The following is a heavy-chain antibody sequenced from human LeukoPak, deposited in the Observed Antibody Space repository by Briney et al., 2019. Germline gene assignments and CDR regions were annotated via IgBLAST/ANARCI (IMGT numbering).Heavy chain of an antibody. Sequence: PGGSLRLSCAASAFVFSNYNMNWVRQAPGKGLEWISYISHSSSAMYYADSVKGRFTISRDNAKNSLFLQMSSLRAEDTAVYYCATTPTVLRYRWGQGTLVTVSS. CDR3: ATTPTVLRYR. CDR1: AFVFSNYN. J-gene: IGHJ1*01. V-gene: IGHV3-48*01. D-gene: IGHD2-2*02. CDR2: ISHSSSAM.